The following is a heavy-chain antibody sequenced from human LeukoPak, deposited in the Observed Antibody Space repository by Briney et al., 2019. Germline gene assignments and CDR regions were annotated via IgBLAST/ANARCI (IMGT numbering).Heavy chain of an antibody. J-gene: IGHJ5*02. V-gene: IGHV4-34*01. D-gene: IGHD3-10*01. CDR2: INHSGST. CDR1: GGSFSGYY. Sequence: PSETLSLTCAVYGGSFSGYYWSWIRQPPGKGLEWIGEINHSGSTNYNPSLKSRVTISVDPSKNQFSLKLSSVTAADTAVYYCARRITMVRGVRGWFDPWGQGTLVTVSS. CDR3: ARRITMVRGVRGWFDP.